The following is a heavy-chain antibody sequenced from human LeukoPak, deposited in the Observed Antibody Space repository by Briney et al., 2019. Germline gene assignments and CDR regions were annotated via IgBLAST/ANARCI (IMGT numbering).Heavy chain of an antibody. CDR3: ARARPGAVAGTFWGAVTWGTDRDKKYYFDY. Sequence: ASVKVSCKASGYTFTSYDINWVRQATGQGLEWMGWMNPNSGNTGYAQKFKGRVTMTRNTSISTACMELSSLRSEDTAVYYCARARPGAVAGTFWGAVTWGTDRDKKYYFDYWGQGTLVTVSS. D-gene: IGHD6-19*01. J-gene: IGHJ4*02. CDR1: GYTFTSYD. V-gene: IGHV1-8*01. CDR2: MNPNSGNT.